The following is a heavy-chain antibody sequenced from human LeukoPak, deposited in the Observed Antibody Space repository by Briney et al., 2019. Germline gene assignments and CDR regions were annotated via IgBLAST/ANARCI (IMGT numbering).Heavy chain of an antibody. V-gene: IGHV4-59*08. CDR2: IYYRGST. Sequence: PSETLSHTCTVSGVSISSYYWSWIRQPPGKGLEWIGYIYYRGSTNYNPSLKSRVTISVDTSKNQFSLKLSSVTAADTAVYYCARHVTGYYFDSWGQGTLVTVSS. CDR3: ARHVTGYYFDS. CDR1: GVSISSYY. D-gene: IGHD1-14*01. J-gene: IGHJ4*02.